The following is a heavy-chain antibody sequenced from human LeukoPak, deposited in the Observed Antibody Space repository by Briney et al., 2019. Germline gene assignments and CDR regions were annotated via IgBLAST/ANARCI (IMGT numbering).Heavy chain of an antibody. CDR3: ARVDGFPAAGKLFDE. CDR1: GFTVRSNY. J-gene: IGHJ4*02. D-gene: IGHD6-13*01. CDR2: ISASGTT. Sequence: GGSLRLSCAASGFTVRSNYMSWVRQAAGKGLEWVSVISASGTTYYPDSVKGRFIISRDNSKNTLFLQINSLRAEDTAIYYCARVDGFPAAGKLFDEWGQGTLVTVSS. V-gene: IGHV3-53*01.